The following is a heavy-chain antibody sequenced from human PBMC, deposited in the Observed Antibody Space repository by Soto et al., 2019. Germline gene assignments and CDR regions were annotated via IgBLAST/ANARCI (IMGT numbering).Heavy chain of an antibody. CDR3: ARRDRSGYSYWLDT. V-gene: IGHV4-31*03. CDR2: ISDSGST. CDR1: GGSISDGYY. D-gene: IGHD3-22*01. J-gene: IGHJ5*02. Sequence: SETLSLTCTVSGGSISDGYYWSWIRQHPGKGLEWIGSISDSGSTSYNPSLKSRLTISVDTSKNQFSLNLSSVTAADTAVYYCARRDRSGYSYWLDTWGQGTLVTASS.